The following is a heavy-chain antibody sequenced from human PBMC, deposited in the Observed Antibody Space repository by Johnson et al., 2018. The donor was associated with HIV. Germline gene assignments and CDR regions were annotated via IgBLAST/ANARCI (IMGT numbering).Heavy chain of an antibody. Sequence: MLLVESGGGVVRPGGSLRLSCAASGFTFDDYGMSWVRQGPGKGLEWVSGINWNGGSTGYADSVKGRFTISRDNAKNSLYLQMNSLRDEDTALYYCAREPMDCVGDCWGVFDLWGQGTMVTVSS. CDR2: INWNGGST. CDR1: GFTFDDYG. J-gene: IGHJ3*01. CDR3: AREPMDCVGDCWGVFDL. D-gene: IGHD2-21*02. V-gene: IGHV3-20*04.